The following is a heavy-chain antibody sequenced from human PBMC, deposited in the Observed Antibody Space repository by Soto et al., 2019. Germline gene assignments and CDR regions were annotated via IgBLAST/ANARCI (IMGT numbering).Heavy chain of an antibody. CDR3: AKAIGVYTAPLDH. J-gene: IGHJ4*02. Sequence: EVQLLESGGGLVQPGGSLRLSCAASGFTFSSYAMNWVRQAPGKGLEWVSVITGSGDATYYADSVKGRFTISRDNSKNTLYVQMNSLRAEDTAVYYCAKAIGVYTAPLDHWGQGTRVTVSS. V-gene: IGHV3-23*01. CDR2: ITGSGDAT. D-gene: IGHD2-2*02. CDR1: GFTFSSYA.